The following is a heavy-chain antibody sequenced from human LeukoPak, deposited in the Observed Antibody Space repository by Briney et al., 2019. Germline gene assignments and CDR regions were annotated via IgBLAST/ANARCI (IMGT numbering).Heavy chain of an antibody. D-gene: IGHD1-26*01. Sequence: GGSLRLSCAASGFTFDDYGMSWVRQAPGKGLEWVSGISWNGGYTHYADSVKGRFTISRDNAKNSLYLQMNSLRAEDTALYYCARDLMMEGRYFSYYMDVWGEGTTVTVSS. J-gene: IGHJ6*03. CDR2: ISWNGGYT. CDR3: ARDLMMEGRYFSYYMDV. V-gene: IGHV3-20*04. CDR1: GFTFDDYG.